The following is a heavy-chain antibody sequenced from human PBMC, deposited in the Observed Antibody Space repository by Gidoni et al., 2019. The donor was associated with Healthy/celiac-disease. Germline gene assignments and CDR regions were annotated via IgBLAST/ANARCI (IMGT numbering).Heavy chain of an antibody. CDR3: AKDSEDSSSPG. D-gene: IGHD6-6*01. CDR2: ISDDGSNK. V-gene: IGHV3-30*18. Sequence: QVQLVESGGGVVQSGRSLCLSCAASGFTCSSSGMHWVRQAPGKGLEWVAVISDDGSNKYYADTVKGRFTISRDNSKNTLYLQMNSLRAEDTAVYYCAKDSEDSSSPGWGQGTLVTVSS. CDR1: GFTCSSSG. J-gene: IGHJ4*02.